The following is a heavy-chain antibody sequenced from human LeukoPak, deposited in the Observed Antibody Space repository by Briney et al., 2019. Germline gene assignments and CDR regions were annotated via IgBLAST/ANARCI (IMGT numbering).Heavy chain of an antibody. Sequence: PSETLSLTCAVYGGSFSGYYWSWIRQPPGKGLEWIGEINHSGSTNYNPSLKSRVTISVDTSKNQFSLKLSSVTAADTAVYYCAGGGSGSYYTYYFDYWGQGTLVTVSS. CDR3: AGGGSGSYYTYYFDY. CDR2: INHSGST. CDR1: GGSFSGYY. J-gene: IGHJ4*02. V-gene: IGHV4-34*01. D-gene: IGHD3-10*01.